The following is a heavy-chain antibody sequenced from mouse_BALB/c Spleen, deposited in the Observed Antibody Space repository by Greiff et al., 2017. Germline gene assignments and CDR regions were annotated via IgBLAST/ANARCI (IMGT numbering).Heavy chain of an antibody. CDR3: ARHDYYGSSSSAWFAY. V-gene: IGHV5-6*01. D-gene: IGHD1-1*01. J-gene: IGHJ3*01. CDR2: ISSGGSYT. CDR1: GFTFSSYG. Sequence: EVKLVESGGDLVKPGGSLKLSCAASGFTFSSYGMSWVRQTPDKRLEWVATISSGGSYTYSPDSVKGRFTISRDNAKNTLYLQMSSLKSEDTAMYYCARHDYYGSSSSAWFAYWGQGTLVTVSA.